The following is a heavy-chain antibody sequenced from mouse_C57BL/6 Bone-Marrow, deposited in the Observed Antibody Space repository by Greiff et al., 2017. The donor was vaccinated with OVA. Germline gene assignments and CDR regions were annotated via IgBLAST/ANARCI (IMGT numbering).Heavy chain of an antibody. D-gene: IGHD2-4*01. CDR2: INYDGSST. J-gene: IGHJ4*01. CDR1: GFTFSDYY. CDR3: AREKGLYYEYAMDY. Sequence: EVQVVESEGGLVQPGSSMKLSCTASGFTFSDYYMAWVRQVPEKGLEWVANINYDGSSTYYLDSLKSRFIISRDNAKNILYLQMSSLKSEDTATYYCAREKGLYYEYAMDYWGQGTSVTVSS. V-gene: IGHV5-16*01.